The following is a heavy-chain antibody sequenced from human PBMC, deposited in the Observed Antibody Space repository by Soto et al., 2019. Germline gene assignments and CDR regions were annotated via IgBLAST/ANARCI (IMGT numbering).Heavy chain of an antibody. CDR3: ARVLQQLVRN. CDR2: INHSGST. D-gene: IGHD6-13*01. J-gene: IGHJ4*02. V-gene: IGHV4-34*01. Sequence: SQTLSLTCAVYGGSFSGYYWSWIRQPPGKGLEWIGEINHSGSTNYNPSLKSRVTISVDTSKNQFSLKLSSVTAADTAVYYCARVLQQLVRNWGQGTLVTVSS. CDR1: GGSFSGYY.